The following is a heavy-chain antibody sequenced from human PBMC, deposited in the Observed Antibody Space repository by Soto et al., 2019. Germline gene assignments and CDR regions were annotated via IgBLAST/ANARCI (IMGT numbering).Heavy chain of an antibody. Sequence: ASVKVSCKASGGTFSSYAISWVRQAPGQGLEWMGGIIPSSGTANYAQKFQGRVTITADESTSTAYMELSSLRSEDTAVYYCAADRVGWELSNFDYWGQGTLVTVSS. CDR3: AADRVGWELSNFDY. V-gene: IGHV1-69*13. CDR1: GGTFSSYA. CDR2: IIPSSGTA. D-gene: IGHD1-26*01. J-gene: IGHJ4*02.